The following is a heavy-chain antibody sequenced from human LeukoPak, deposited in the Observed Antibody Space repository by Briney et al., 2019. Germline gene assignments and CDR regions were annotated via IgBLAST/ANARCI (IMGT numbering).Heavy chain of an antibody. CDR1: GFTFSSYG. V-gene: IGHV3-23*01. CDR3: AKRKSSPYDILTAIDY. CDR2: ISGSSGGT. Sequence: GGSLRLSCAASGFTFSSYGMSWVRQAPGKGLEWVSSISGSSGGTYYADSVKGRFTISRDNSKNTLYLQMNSLRAEDTAVYYCAKRKSSPYDILTAIDYWGQGTLVTASS. D-gene: IGHD3-9*01. J-gene: IGHJ4*02.